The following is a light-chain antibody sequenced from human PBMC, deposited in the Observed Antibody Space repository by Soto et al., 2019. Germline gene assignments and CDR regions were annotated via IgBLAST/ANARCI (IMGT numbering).Light chain of an antibody. CDR3: QQYYTNSWS. CDR1: QSVLYSSNNQNY. CDR2: WAS. J-gene: IGKJ1*01. Sequence: DIVMTQSPDSLAVSLGERATINCKSSQSVLYSSNNQNYLAWYQHKPGQPPKMLIYWASIRESGVPDRFSGSGSGTDFTLTISSLQSEDVAVYYCQQYYTNSWSFGQGTKVDIK. V-gene: IGKV4-1*01.